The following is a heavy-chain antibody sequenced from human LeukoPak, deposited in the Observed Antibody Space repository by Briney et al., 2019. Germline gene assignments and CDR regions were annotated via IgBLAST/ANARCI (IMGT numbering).Heavy chain of an antibody. CDR2: IDSGGGT. CDR1: GFTFSNYA. V-gene: IGHV3-23*01. Sequence: GALRLSCAASGFTFSNYAMNWVRQAPGKGLEWVSAIDSGGGTYYADSVKGRFTISRDNSKNTLYLQLNSLRAEDTAVYYRAKGPQGDWGQGALVTVSS. CDR3: AKGPQGD. J-gene: IGHJ4*02. D-gene: IGHD3-16*01.